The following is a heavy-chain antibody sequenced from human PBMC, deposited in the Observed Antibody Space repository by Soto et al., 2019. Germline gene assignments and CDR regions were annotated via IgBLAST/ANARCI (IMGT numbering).Heavy chain of an antibody. D-gene: IGHD2-21*02. V-gene: IGHV1-69*13. Sequence: SVKVSCKASGGTFSSYAISWVRRAPGQGLEWMGGIIPIFGTANYAQKFQGRVTITADESTSTAYMELSSLRSEDTAVYYCARASRVTAIRFYYGMDVWGQGTTVTVSS. CDR2: IIPIFGTA. CDR1: GGTFSSYA. J-gene: IGHJ6*02. CDR3: ARASRVTAIRFYYGMDV.